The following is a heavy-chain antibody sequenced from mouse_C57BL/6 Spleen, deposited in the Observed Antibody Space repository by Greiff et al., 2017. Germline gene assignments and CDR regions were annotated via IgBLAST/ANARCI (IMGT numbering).Heavy chain of an antibody. CDR1: GYTFTSYW. V-gene: IGHV1-50*01. Sequence: VQLQQPGAKLVKPGASVKLSCKASGYTFTSYWMQWVKQRPGQGLEWIGEIDPSDSYTNYNQKFKGKATLTVNTSSSTAYMQLSSLTSEDSAVYYCARGGRLLSSWGQGTTLTVSS. J-gene: IGHJ2*01. D-gene: IGHD2-3*01. CDR2: IDPSDSYT. CDR3: ARGGRLLSS.